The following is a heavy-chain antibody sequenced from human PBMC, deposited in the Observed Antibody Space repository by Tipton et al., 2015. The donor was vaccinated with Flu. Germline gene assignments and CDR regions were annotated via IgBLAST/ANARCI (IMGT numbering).Heavy chain of an antibody. D-gene: IGHD3-10*01. CDR2: IYYSGST. Sequence: TLSLTCTVSGGSISSYYWSWIRQPPGKGLEWIGYIYYSGSTNYNPSLKSRVTISVDTSKNQFSLKLSSVTAADTAVYYCAAADGSGSYSYYYYYMDVWGKGTTVTVSS. CDR1: GGSISSYY. V-gene: IGHV4-59*01. J-gene: IGHJ6*03. CDR3: AAADGSGSYSYYYYYMDV.